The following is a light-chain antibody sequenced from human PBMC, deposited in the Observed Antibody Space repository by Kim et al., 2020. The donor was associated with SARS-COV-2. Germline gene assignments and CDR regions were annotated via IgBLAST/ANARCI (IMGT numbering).Light chain of an antibody. CDR3: QQYNTLVG. V-gene: IGKV3-15*01. CDR2: GAS. J-gene: IGKJ1*01. CDR1: QSVSSN. Sequence: EIVMTQSPATLSVSPGERATLSCRASQSVSSNLAWYQQKPGQAPRLLIYGASTRATGIPARFSGSGSGTEFTLTISSLQSEDFAVYYCQQYNTLVGFRQGTKVDIK.